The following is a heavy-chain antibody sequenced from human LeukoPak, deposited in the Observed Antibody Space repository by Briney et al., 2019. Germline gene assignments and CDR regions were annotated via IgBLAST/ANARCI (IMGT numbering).Heavy chain of an antibody. CDR2: IYYSGST. J-gene: IGHJ5*02. CDR1: GGSISSYY. Sequence: SETLSLTCTVSGGSISSYYWSWIRQPPGKGLEWIGYIYYSGSTNYNPSLKSRVTISVDTSKNQFSLKLSSVTAADTAVYYCARGRYGSGSYSLAFDPWGQGTLVTVSS. D-gene: IGHD3-10*01. CDR3: ARGRYGSGSYSLAFDP. V-gene: IGHV4-59*01.